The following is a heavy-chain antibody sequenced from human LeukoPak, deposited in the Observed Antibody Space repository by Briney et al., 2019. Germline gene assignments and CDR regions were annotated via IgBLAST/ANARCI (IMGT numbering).Heavy chain of an antibody. CDR2: IYYSGST. D-gene: IGHD4-17*01. J-gene: IGHJ4*02. V-gene: IGHV4-59*01. Sequence: PSETLSLTCAVSGGSISSYYWSWIRQAPGKGLEWIGYIYYSGSTNYNPSLKSRATISVDPSKNQSSLKLSSVTAADTAVYYCAATVDEGTVTTWPYYFDYWGQGTLVTVSS. CDR3: AATVDEGTVTTWPYYFDY. CDR1: GGSISSYY.